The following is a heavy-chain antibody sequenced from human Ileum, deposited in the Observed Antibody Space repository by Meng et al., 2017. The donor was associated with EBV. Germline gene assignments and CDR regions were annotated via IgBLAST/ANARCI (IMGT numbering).Heavy chain of an antibody. CDR2: IYHSGIT. CDR3: ARDPTGGEDHQRV. Sequence: LQESAPGLVKPSGTLSLTCAVSGGSISSRNWWIWVRQPPGKGLEWIRKIYHSGITIYNPSLKSRVTMSVDNSKNQFSLKLNSMTAADTAVYYCARDPTGGEDHQRVWGQGTLVHRLL. D-gene: IGHD1-14*01. V-gene: IGHV4-4*02. CDR1: GGSISSRNW. J-gene: IGHJ4*02.